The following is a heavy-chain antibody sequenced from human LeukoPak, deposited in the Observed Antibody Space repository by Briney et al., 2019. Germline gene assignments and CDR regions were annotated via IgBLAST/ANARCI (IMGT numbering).Heavy chain of an antibody. CDR3: ASERYNWNYAFDY. D-gene: IGHD1-7*01. Sequence: GGSLRLTCAASGFTFSSSSMNWVRQAPGKGLEWVSSISSGSSYIYYADPLKGRFTVSRDNAKNSLYLQMNSLRAEDTAVYYCASERYNWNYAFDYWGQGILVTVSS. CDR2: ISSGSSYI. CDR1: GFTFSSSS. J-gene: IGHJ4*02. V-gene: IGHV3-21*01.